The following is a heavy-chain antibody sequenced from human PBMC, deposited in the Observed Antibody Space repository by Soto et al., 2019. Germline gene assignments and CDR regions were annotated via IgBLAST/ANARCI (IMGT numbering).Heavy chain of an antibody. Sequence: ASVKVSCKASGYTFTGYYMHWVRQAPGQGLEWMGWINPNSGGTNYAQKFQGRVTMTRDTSISTAYMELSRLRSDDTAVYYCARVASYNDSSGYLTFYGMDVWGQGTTVTVSS. CDR2: INPNSGGT. V-gene: IGHV1-2*02. CDR1: GYTFTGYY. J-gene: IGHJ6*02. CDR3: ARVASYNDSSGYLTFYGMDV. D-gene: IGHD3-22*01.